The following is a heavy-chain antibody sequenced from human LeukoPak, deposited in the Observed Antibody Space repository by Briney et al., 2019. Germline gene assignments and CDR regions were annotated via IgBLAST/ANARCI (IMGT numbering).Heavy chain of an antibody. Sequence: SETLSLTCAVYGGSFSGYYWSWIRQPPGKGLEWIGEINHSGSTNYNLSLKSRVTISVDTSKNQFSLKLSSVTAADTAVYYCARGKILYSTYYYGSGSPNRRAYMDVWGKGTTVTVSS. V-gene: IGHV4-34*01. CDR1: GGSFSGYY. J-gene: IGHJ6*03. CDR3: ARGKILYSTYYYGSGSPNRRAYMDV. D-gene: IGHD3-10*01. CDR2: INHSGST.